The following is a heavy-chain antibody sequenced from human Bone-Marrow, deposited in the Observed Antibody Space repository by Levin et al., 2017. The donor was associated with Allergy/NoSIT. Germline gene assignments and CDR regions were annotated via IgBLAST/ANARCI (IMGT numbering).Heavy chain of an antibody. J-gene: IGHJ6*02. CDR1: GFTFSSYG. V-gene: IGHV3-30*03. CDR3: ARGLRDDILTGWHYYYYGMDV. CDR2: ISYDGSNK. D-gene: IGHD3-9*01. Sequence: QSGGSLRLSCAASGFTFSSYGMHWVRQAPGKGLEWVAVISYDGSNKYYADSVKGRFTISRDNSKNTLYLQMNSLRAEDTAVYYCARGLRDDILTGWHYYYYGMDVWGQGTTVTVSS.